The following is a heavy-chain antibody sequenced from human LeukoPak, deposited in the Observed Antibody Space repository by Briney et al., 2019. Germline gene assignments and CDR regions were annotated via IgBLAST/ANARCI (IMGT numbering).Heavy chain of an antibody. CDR1: GGSLSSGSYY. V-gene: IGHV4-61*02. Sequence: PSETLSLTCTVSGGSLSSGSYYWSWIRQPAGKGLEWIGRIYTSGSTNYNPSLKSRVTISVDTSKNQFSLKLSSVTAADTAVYYCARGLYYYDSSGYYYAGGHFDYWGQGTLVTVSS. CDR3: ARGLYYYDSSGYYYAGGHFDY. CDR2: IYTSGST. J-gene: IGHJ4*02. D-gene: IGHD3-22*01.